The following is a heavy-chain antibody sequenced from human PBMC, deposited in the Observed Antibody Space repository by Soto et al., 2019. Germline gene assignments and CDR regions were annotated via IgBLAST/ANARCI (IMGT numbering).Heavy chain of an antibody. J-gene: IGHJ4*02. V-gene: IGHV4-59*01. Sequence: QVQLQESGPGLVKPSETLSLTCTVSGGSISSYYWSWIRQPPGKGLEWIGYIYYSGSTNYNPSLKSGVTISVDTSTNQFSLKLSSVTAADTAVYDCARDYYGSGSPPLGYWGQGTLVTVSS. CDR3: ARDYYGSGSPPLGY. D-gene: IGHD3-10*01. CDR1: GGSISSYY. CDR2: IYYSGST.